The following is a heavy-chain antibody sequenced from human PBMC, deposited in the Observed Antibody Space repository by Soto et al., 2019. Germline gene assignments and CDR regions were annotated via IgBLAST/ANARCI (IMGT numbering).Heavy chain of an antibody. CDR3: ARGVPRNYYDSRRYQTP. V-gene: IGHV4-59*01. Sequence: SETLSLTCTVSGGSISSYYWSWIRQPPGKGLEWIGYIYYSGSTNYNPSLKSRVTISVDTSKNQFSLKLSSVTAADTAVYYCARGVPRNYYDSRRYQTPWGQGTLVTVSS. CDR1: GGSISSYY. CDR2: IYYSGST. J-gene: IGHJ5*02. D-gene: IGHD3-22*01.